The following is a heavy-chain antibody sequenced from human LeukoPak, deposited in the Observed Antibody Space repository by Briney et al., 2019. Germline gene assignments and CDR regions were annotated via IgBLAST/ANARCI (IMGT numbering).Heavy chain of an antibody. CDR2: IKQDGSEK. D-gene: IGHD3-10*01. Sequence: PGGSLRLSCAASGFTFSSYWMSWVRQAPGKGLEWVANIKQDGSEKYYVDSVKGRFTISRDNSKNTLYLQMNSLRAEDTAVYYCAKDMAGSGPPFDYWGQGTLVTVSS. CDR3: AKDMAGSGPPFDY. V-gene: IGHV3-7*01. CDR1: GFTFSSYW. J-gene: IGHJ4*02.